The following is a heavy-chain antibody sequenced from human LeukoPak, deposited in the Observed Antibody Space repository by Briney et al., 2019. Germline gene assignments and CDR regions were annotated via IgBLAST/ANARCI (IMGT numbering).Heavy chain of an antibody. V-gene: IGHV5-51*01. CDR1: GYSFTTNW. D-gene: IGHD3-22*01. CDR3: ARALYYYDSSGYYYYFDY. CDR2: IYPGDSDT. J-gene: IGHJ4*02. Sequence: PGESLKISCKGSGYSFTTNWIGWVRQMPGKGLEWMGIIYPGDSDTRYSPSFQGQVTISADKSISTAYLQWSSLKASDTAMYYCARALYYYDSSGYYYYFDYWGQGTLVTVSS.